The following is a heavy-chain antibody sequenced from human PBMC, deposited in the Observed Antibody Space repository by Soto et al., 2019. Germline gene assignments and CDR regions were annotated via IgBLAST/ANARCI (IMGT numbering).Heavy chain of an antibody. J-gene: IGHJ4*02. CDR1: GYTFINYY. CDR3: ARADYYGRDGHSFDY. Sequence: QVQLVQNGAEVKKPGASVKVSCEASGYTFINYYIHWVRQAPGQGLEWMGIINPTGGSTSYTQKFQGRVTMTRDTSTSTVYMELSSLRSDDTAVYYCARADYYGRDGHSFDYWGQGTLVTVSS. CDR2: INPTGGST. V-gene: IGHV1-46*01. D-gene: IGHD3-10*01.